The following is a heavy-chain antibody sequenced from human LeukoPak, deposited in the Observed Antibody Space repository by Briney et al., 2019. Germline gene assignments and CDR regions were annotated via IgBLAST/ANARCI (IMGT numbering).Heavy chain of an antibody. D-gene: IGHD2-2*01. CDR1: GFTFSSYG. CDR3: AKGRRYCSSTSCYDFDY. CDR2: IGYDGSNK. Sequence: PGGSLRLSCAASGFTFSSYGMHWFRQAPGKGLEWVAFIGYDGSNKYYADSVKGRFTISRDNSKNTLYLQMNSLRAEDTAVYYCAKGRRYCSSTSCYDFDYWGQGTLVTVSS. J-gene: IGHJ4*02. V-gene: IGHV3-30*02.